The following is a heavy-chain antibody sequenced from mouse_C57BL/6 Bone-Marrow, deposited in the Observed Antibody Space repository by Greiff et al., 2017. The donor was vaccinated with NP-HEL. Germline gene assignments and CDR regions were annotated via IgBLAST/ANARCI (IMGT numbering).Heavy chain of an antibody. V-gene: IGHV1-54*01. J-gene: IGHJ1*03. Sequence: VQLQQSGAELVRPGTSVKVSCQASGYAFTNYLIEWIGVINPGSGGTNYNEKFKGKATLTADKSSSTAYMQLSSLTSEDSAVYFCARYYFGSSYWYVDVWGTGTTVTVSS. CDR3: ARYYFGSSYWYVDV. CDR2: INPGSGGT. CDR1: GYAFTNYL. D-gene: IGHD1-1*01.